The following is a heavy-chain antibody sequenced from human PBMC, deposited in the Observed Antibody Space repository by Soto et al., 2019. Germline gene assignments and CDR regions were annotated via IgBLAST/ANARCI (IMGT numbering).Heavy chain of an antibody. CDR3: ARDRMAADATEVAFDF. D-gene: IGHD6-13*01. CDR1: GGSISTYF. V-gene: IGHV4-59*01. CDR2: ISDRGRI. Sequence: QVQLQESGPGLVKPSETLSLTCAVSGGSISTYFWNWLRQPPGKGLEWIAYISDRGRILYNPSLKSRVTISLDASKNQFSLRLSSVTAADTAVYYCARDRMAADATEVAFDFWGQGTMVTGSS. J-gene: IGHJ3*01.